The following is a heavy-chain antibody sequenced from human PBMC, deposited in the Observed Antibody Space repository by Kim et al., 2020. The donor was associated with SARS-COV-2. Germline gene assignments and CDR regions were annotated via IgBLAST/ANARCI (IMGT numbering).Heavy chain of an antibody. D-gene: IGHD3-10*01. Sequence: SETLSLTCTVSDGSISSSSYYWGWIRQPPGKGLEWIGSIYYSGSTYYNPSLKSRVTISVDTSKNQFSLKLGSVTAADTAVYYCARRCISMVRGVISESRGPLDDYWGQGTLVTVSS. CDR2: IYYSGST. V-gene: IGHV4-39*01. J-gene: IGHJ4*02. CDR1: DGSISSSSYY. CDR3: ARRCISMVRGVISESRGPLDDY.